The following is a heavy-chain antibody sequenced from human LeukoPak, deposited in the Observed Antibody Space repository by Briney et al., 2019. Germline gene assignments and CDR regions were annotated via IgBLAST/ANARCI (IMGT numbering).Heavy chain of an antibody. J-gene: IGHJ5*02. CDR1: GDSISSGDYF. CDR3: ARGRTLPHPLQVWIDT. CDR2: IYFSGNT. V-gene: IGHV4-61*09. Sequence: SETLSLTCTVSGDSISSGDYFWTWIRQPAGKGLEWIGHIYFSGNTTYNPSLKRRLTMSLDTSKNQFSLNLTSVRAPDTAVYCCARGRTLPHPLQVWIDTWGQGTLVTVSS. D-gene: IGHD4-11*01.